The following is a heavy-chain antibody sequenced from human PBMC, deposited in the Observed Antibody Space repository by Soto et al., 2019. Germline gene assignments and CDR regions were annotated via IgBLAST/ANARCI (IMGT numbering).Heavy chain of an antibody. CDR3: AREPRGQWLVLGSQCFGY. Sequence: LRLSCAASGFTFSSYGMHWVRQAPGKGLEWVAVIWYDGSNKYYADSVKGRFTISRDNSKNTLYLQMNSLRAEDTAVYYCAREPRGQWLVLGSQCFGYWRQGTLVTVSS. CDR2: IWYDGSNK. V-gene: IGHV3-33*01. J-gene: IGHJ4*02. CDR1: GFTFSSYG. D-gene: IGHD6-19*01.